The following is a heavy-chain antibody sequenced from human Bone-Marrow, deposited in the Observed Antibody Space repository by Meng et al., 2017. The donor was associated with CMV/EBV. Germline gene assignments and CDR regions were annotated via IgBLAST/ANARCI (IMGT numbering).Heavy chain of an antibody. V-gene: IGHV4-39*07. CDR3: GRCHEAHYYGSGGWFDP. CDR2: IYYSGST. D-gene: IGHD3-10*01. Sequence: SETWSLTCTALGCSFSSSSYYGCWIRQPPGKGLEWIGSIYYSGSTNYNPSLKSRVTISVGTYKNQFSLKLSYVTAADTAVYYCGRCHEAHYYGSGGWFDPWGQGTLVTVSS. J-gene: IGHJ5*02. CDR1: GCSFSSSSYY.